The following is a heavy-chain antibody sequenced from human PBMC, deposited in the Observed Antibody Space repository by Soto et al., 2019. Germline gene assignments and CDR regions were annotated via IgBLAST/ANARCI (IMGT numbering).Heavy chain of an antibody. Sequence: QVQLQESGPGLVKPSQTLSLTCTVSGGSISSGGYYWSWIRQRPGKGLEWIGYIYNSGSTYYSSALKSRLNISGDTSKNQFSLKLSSVTAADSAVYYCARAKGRSFFDYWGQGTLVTVS. D-gene: IGHD3-10*01. V-gene: IGHV4-31*03. CDR3: ARAKGRSFFDY. CDR2: IYNSGST. J-gene: IGHJ4*02. CDR1: GGSISSGGYY.